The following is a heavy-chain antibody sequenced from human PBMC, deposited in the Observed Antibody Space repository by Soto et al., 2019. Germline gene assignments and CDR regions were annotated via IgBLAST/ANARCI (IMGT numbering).Heavy chain of an antibody. CDR3: AREGPAPYYYSGMDV. V-gene: IGHV1-18*01. J-gene: IGHJ6*02. CDR1: GYSFTTYG. Sequence: QVQLVQSGGEVKKPGASVKVSCKTSGYSFTTYGISWVRQAPGQGLEWMGWISAYNGNTNYAQQLQDRVTMTTDTSTSTAYMELRSLRSDDTAVYYCAREGPAPYYYSGMDVWGQGSTVTVSS. CDR2: ISAYNGNT.